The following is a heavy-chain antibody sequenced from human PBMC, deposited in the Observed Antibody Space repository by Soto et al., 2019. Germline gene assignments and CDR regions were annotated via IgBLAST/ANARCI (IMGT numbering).Heavy chain of an antibody. Sequence: SETLSLTCAVYGGSFSGYYWSWIRQPPGKGLEWIGEINHSGSTNYNPSLKSRVTISVDTSKNQFSLKLSSVTAADTAVYYCARPIIAEAGMGGMEVWGQGTTVTVSS. J-gene: IGHJ6*01. CDR2: INHSGST. V-gene: IGHV4-34*01. CDR3: ARPIIAEAGMGGMEV. CDR1: GGSFSGYY. D-gene: IGHD6-13*01.